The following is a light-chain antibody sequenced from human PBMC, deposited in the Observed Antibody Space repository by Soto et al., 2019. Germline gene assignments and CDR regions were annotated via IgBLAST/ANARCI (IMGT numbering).Light chain of an antibody. J-gene: IGLJ2*01. Sequence: QSALTQPPSASGSPGQSVTISCTGTSGDVGSYNYVSWYQRLPGRAPKLVIYEVTKRPSGVPHRFSGSKSGNTASLTVSGLQAEDEADYYCSSYAGNNNVVFVGGTKLTVL. CDR2: EVT. CDR1: SGDVGSYNY. V-gene: IGLV2-8*01. CDR3: SSYAGNNNVV.